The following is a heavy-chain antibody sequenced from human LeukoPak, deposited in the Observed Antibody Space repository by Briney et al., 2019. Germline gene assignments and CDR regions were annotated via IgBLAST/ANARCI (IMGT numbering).Heavy chain of an antibody. D-gene: IGHD3-10*01. V-gene: IGHV3-30*02. J-gene: IGHJ4*02. Sequence: GGSLRLSXAASGFTFGSYGMHWVRQAPGKGLEWVAFIRYDGSNKYYADSVKGRFTISRDNSKNTLYLQMNSLRAEDTAVCYCAKDSLVRGDYWGQGTLVTVSS. CDR3: AKDSLVRGDY. CDR2: IRYDGSNK. CDR1: GFTFGSYG.